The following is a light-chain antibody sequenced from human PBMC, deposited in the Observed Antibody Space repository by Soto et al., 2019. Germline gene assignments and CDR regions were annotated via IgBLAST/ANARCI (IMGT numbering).Light chain of an antibody. CDR1: QSVSSN. J-gene: IGKJ5*01. CDR3: QQYGTSVQVT. V-gene: IGKV3D-15*01. Sequence: EIVMTQSPTILSVSPGERATLSCRASQSVSSNLAWYQQKPGQAPRLLIYGVYTRAPGIPARFSGSGSGTEFTLTISSLQSEDFAMYYCQQYGTSVQVTFGQGTRL. CDR2: GVY.